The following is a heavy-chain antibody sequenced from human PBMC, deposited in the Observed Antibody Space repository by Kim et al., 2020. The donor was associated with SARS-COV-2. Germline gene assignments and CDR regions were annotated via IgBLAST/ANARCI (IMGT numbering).Heavy chain of an antibody. V-gene: IGHV3-7*01. Sequence: GGSLRLSCAASGFTFSSYWMSWVRQAPGKGLEWVANIKQDGSEKYYVDSVKGRFTISRDNAKNSLYLQMNSLRAEDTAVYYCARTKVDTAMAGAYFDYWGQGTLVTVSS. CDR2: IKQDGSEK. J-gene: IGHJ4*02. CDR1: GFTFSSYW. CDR3: ARTKVDTAMAGAYFDY. D-gene: IGHD5-18*01.